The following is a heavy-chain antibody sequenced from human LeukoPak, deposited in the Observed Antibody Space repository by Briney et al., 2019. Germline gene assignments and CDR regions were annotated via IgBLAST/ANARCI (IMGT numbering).Heavy chain of an antibody. CDR3: ASRDAYNPTTDY. CDR1: GYTFTGYY. D-gene: IGHD5-24*01. J-gene: IGHJ4*02. V-gene: IGHV1-2*02. CDR2: INPNSGGT. Sequence: ASVKVSCKASGYTFTGYYMHWVQQAPGQGLEWMGWINPNSGGTNYAQKFQGRVTMTRDTSISTAYMELSRLRSDDTAVYYCASRDAYNPTTDYWGQGTLVTVSS.